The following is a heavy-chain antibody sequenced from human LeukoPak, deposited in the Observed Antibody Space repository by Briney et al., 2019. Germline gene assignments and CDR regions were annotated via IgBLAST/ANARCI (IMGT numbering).Heavy chain of an antibody. Sequence: GGSLRLSCAASGFTISSNYMSWVRQAPGKGLEWVSVIYSGGSTYYADSVKGRFTISRDNSKNTLYLQMNSLRAEDTAVYYCARSRSGYSYGYPDWGQGTLVTVSS. CDR2: IYSGGST. J-gene: IGHJ4*02. CDR3: ARSRSGYSYGYPD. D-gene: IGHD5-18*01. V-gene: IGHV3-53*01. CDR1: GFTISSNY.